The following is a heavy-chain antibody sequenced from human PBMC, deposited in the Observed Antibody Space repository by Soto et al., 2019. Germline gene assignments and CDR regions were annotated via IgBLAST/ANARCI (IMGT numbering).Heavy chain of an antibody. D-gene: IGHD6-13*01. V-gene: IGHV1-69*01. CDR2: IIPIFGTA. J-gene: IGHJ6*02. CDR3: ARVPSSSWYDDYYYYGMDV. Sequence: QVQLVQSGAEVKKPGSSVKVSCKASGGTFSSYAISWVRQAPGQGLEWMGGIIPIFGTANYAQKFQGRVTITADESTSPAYMELSSLRSEDTAVYYCARVPSSSWYDDYYYYGMDVWGQGTTVTVSS. CDR1: GGTFSSYA.